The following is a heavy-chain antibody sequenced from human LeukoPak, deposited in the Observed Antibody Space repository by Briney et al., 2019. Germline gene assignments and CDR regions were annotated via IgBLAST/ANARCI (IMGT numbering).Heavy chain of an antibody. CDR2: IYYSGST. V-gene: IGHV4-30-4*08. J-gene: IGHJ4*02. Sequence: SWIRQPPGKGLEWIGYIYYSGSTYYNPSLKSRVTISVDTSKNQFSLKLSSVTAADTAVYYCARDQRFSRGYSYSFDYWGQGTLVTVSS. CDR3: ARDQRFSRGYSYSFDY. D-gene: IGHD5-18*01.